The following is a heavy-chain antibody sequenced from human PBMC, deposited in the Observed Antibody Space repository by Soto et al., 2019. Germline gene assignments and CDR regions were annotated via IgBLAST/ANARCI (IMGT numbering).Heavy chain of an antibody. V-gene: IGHV3-21*01. CDR2: ITTSSSYR. CDR1: SFTFTSYT. Sequence: PXASLSLSCAASSFTFTSYTMNCVRQAPGKGLEWVSSITTSSSYRYYSGSVKGRFTISRDNAKNSRFLQMNILRAEDTAVYYCVRGAVPADWGQGTLVTVSS. CDR3: VRGAVPAD. J-gene: IGHJ4*02.